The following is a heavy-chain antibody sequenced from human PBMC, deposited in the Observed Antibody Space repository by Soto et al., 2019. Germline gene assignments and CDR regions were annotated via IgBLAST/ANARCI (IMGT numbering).Heavy chain of an antibody. V-gene: IGHV1-18*01. CDR2: ISAYNGNT. J-gene: IGHJ4*02. CDR3: ARGIVVVVAATSQYYFDY. D-gene: IGHD2-15*01. CDR1: GYTFTSYG. Sequence: GASVKVSCKASGYTFTSYGISWVRQAPGQGLEWMGWISAYNGNTNYAQKLQGRVTMTTDTSTSTAYMELRSLRSDDTAVYYCARGIVVVVAATSQYYFDYWGQGTLVTVSS.